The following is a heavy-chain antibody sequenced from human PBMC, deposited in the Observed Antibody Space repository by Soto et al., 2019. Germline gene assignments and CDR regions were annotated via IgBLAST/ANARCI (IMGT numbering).Heavy chain of an antibody. CDR3: ARVPSPFDYYYAMDV. CDR1: GDSISSGNKY. D-gene: IGHD3-16*01. CDR2: VFSSGTT. V-gene: IGHV4-30-4*01. Sequence: LSLTCTVSGDSISSGNKYWSWIRQPPGKGLEWIGYVFSSGTTYYNPSLKGRVSISLDASENQFSLKFASVTDADSAVYYCARVPSPFDYYYAMDVWGQGTTVTVSS. J-gene: IGHJ6*02.